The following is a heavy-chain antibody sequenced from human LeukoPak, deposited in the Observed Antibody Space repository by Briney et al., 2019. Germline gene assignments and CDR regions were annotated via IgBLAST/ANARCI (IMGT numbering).Heavy chain of an antibody. J-gene: IGHJ4*02. D-gene: IGHD1-26*01. CDR3: ARAEQPSGSYYDALTG. V-gene: IGHV1-8*01. CDR2: MNPNSGNT. CDR1: GYTFTSYD. Sequence: ASVKVSCKASGYTFTSYDINWVRQATGQGLEWMGWMNPNSGNTGYAQKFQGRVTITADESTSTAYMELSSLRSEDTAVYYCARAEQPSGSYYDALTGWGQGTLVTVSS.